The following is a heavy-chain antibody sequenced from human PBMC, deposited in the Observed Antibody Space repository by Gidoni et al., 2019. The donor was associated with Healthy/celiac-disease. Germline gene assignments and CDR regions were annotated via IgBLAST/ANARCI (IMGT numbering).Heavy chain of an antibody. CDR3: ARLGHYYYDSSGYYHTQGGDY. D-gene: IGHD3-22*01. J-gene: IGHJ4*02. Sequence: QLQLQESGPGLVKPSETLSLTCPVSGGSISSSSYSWGWIRQPPGKGLEWIGSIYYSGSTYYNPSLKSRVTISVDTSKNQFSLKLSSVTAADTAVYYCARLGHYYYDSSGYYHTQGGDYWGQGTLVTVSS. V-gene: IGHV4-39*01. CDR1: GGSISSSSYS. CDR2: IYYSGST.